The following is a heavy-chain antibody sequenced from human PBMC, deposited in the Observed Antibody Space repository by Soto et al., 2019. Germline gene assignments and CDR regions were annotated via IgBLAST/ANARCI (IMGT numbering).Heavy chain of an antibody. CDR3: ARRWGSAADY. CDR1: GDSISTDY. D-gene: IGHD2-15*01. J-gene: IGHJ4*02. V-gene: IGHV4-59*08. CDR2: IYYSGST. Sequence: PSETLSLTCTVSGDSISTDYWSWIRQPPGKGLEWIGYIYYSGSTNYNPSLKSRVTISVDTSKNQFSLKLSSVTAADTAVYYCARRWGSAADYWGQGTLVTVSS.